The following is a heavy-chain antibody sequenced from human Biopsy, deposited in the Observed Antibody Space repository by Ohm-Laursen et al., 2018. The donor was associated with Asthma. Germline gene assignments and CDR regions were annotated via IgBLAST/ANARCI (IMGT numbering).Heavy chain of an antibody. D-gene: IGHD2-8*02. J-gene: IGHJ6*02. V-gene: IGHV3-21*01. CDR3: TRTRLVSNWKYGLDV. CDR2: IRTARSFI. Sequence: SLRLSCAASGFTFTRYAMNWVRQAPGKGLEWLASIRTARSFISYADSVEGRFTISRRNSENSLFLQMNSLRAEDTAVYFCTRTRLVSNWKYGLDVWGQGTTVTVSS. CDR1: GFTFTRYA.